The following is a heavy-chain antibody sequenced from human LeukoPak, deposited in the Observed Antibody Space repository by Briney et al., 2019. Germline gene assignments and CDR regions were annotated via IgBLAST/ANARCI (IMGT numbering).Heavy chain of an antibody. J-gene: IGHJ2*01. CDR2: ITNSGDST. CDR3: AKGKGGDYYNWYFDL. Sequence: GGSLRLSCAASGFTFTTYAMTWVRQPPGKGLEWVSTITNSGDSTYYADSVKGRFTISRDNSKSTLYLQMNSLRAEDTAVYYCAKGKGGDYYNWYFDLWGRGTLVTVSS. CDR1: GFTFTTYA. D-gene: IGHD1-26*01. V-gene: IGHV3-23*01.